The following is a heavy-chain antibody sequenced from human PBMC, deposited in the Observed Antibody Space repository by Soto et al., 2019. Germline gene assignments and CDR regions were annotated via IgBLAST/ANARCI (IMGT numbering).Heavy chain of an antibody. CDR1: GGSISSSSYY. D-gene: IGHD4-17*01. CDR3: ACSWESTVTTFNY. V-gene: IGHV4-39*01. J-gene: IGHJ4*02. CDR2: IYYSGST. Sequence: SETLSLTCTVSGGSISSSSYYWGWIRQPPGKGLEWIGSIYYSGSTYYNPSLKSRVTISVDTSKNQFSLKLSSVTAADTAVYYCACSWESTVTTFNYWGQGTLVTVSS.